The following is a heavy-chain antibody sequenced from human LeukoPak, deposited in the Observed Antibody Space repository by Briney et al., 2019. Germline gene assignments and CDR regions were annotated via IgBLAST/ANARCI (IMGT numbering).Heavy chain of an antibody. CDR2: INHSGST. V-gene: IGHV4-34*01. D-gene: IGHD3-9*01. J-gene: IGHJ4*02. CDR3: ARGYYDTLTGYPTDLYYFDY. CDR1: GGSFSGYY. Sequence: SETLSLTCAVYGGSFSGYYWSWIRQPPGKGLEWIGEINHSGSTNYNPSLKSRVTISVDTSKNQFSLKLSSVTAADTAVYYCARGYYDTLTGYPTDLYYFDYWGQGTLVTVSS.